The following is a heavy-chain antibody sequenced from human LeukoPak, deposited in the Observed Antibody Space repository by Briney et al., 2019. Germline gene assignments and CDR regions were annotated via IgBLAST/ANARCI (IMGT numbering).Heavy chain of an antibody. J-gene: IGHJ4*02. CDR3: ARVNHYYRSGTQIDY. CDR1: GGSISSGDYY. CDR2: IYYSGGT. V-gene: IGHV4-30-4*01. D-gene: IGHD3-10*01. Sequence: SETLSLTCTVSGGSISSGDYYWSWIRQPPGKGLEWIGYIYYSGGTYYNPSLKSRVTISVDTSKNQFSLKLSSVTAADTAVYYCARVNHYYRSGTQIDYWGQGTLVTVSS.